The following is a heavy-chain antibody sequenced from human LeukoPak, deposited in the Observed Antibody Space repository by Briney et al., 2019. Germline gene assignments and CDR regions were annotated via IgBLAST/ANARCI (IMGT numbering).Heavy chain of an antibody. CDR1: GFTFRSYA. J-gene: IGHJ4*02. D-gene: IGHD3-3*01. V-gene: IGHV3-21*01. CDR2: VSSSTIYV. Sequence: GGSLRLSCAASGFTFRSYAMSWVRQAPGKGLEWVSSVSSSTIYVYYADSVKGRFTISRDNAKNSLYLQMNSLRAEDTAVYYCARGPDFWSGYSGDHFDYWGQGILVTVSS. CDR3: ARGPDFWSGYSGDHFDY.